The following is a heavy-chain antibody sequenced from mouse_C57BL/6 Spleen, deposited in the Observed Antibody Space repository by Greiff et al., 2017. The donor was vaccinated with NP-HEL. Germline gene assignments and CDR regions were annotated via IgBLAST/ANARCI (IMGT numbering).Heavy chain of an antibody. CDR3: ARDYVSTVDWYFDV. Sequence: QVQLQQPGAELVRPGTSVQLSCKASGYTFTSYWMHWVKQRPGQGLEWIGVIDPSDSYTKYNQKFKGKATLTVDKSSSTSYMQLSSLTSDDSSVYYCARDYVSTVDWYFDVWGTGTTVTVSS. CDR2: IDPSDSYT. J-gene: IGHJ1*03. CDR1: GYTFTSYW. V-gene: IGHV1-59*01. D-gene: IGHD1-1*01.